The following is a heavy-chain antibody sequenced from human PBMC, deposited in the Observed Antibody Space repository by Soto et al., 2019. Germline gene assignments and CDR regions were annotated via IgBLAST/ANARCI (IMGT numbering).Heavy chain of an antibody. D-gene: IGHD3-9*01. J-gene: IGHJ4*02. CDR1: GGSVSSGSYY. Sequence: QVQLQESGPGLVKPSETLSLTCTVSGGSVSSGSYYWSWIRQPPGKGLEWIGYIYYSGSTNYNPSRTSRVTISVDTSKNQFSLKLSSVPAADTAVYYCARGPDMSDLTAPGLYYFDYWGQGTLVTVSS. V-gene: IGHV4-61*01. CDR3: ARGPDMSDLTAPGLYYFDY. CDR2: IYYSGST.